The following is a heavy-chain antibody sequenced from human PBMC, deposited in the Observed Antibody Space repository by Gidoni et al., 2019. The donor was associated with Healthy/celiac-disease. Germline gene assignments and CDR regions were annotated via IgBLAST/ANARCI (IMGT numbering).Heavy chain of an antibody. Sequence: TVSGGSISSYYWSWIRQPPGKGLEWIGYIYYSGSTNYNPSLKSRVTISVDTSKNQFSLKLSSVTAADTAVYYCARVGTAMAFDYWGQGTLVTVSS. D-gene: IGHD5-18*01. CDR2: IYYSGST. CDR3: ARVGTAMAFDY. V-gene: IGHV4-59*01. CDR1: GGSISSYY. J-gene: IGHJ4*02.